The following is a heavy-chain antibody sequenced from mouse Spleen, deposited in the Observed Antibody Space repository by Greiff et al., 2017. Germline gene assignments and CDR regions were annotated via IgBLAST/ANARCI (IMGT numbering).Heavy chain of an antibody. CDR2: IDPETGGT. V-gene: IGHV1-15*01. D-gene: IGHD1-1*01. J-gene: IGHJ4*01. CDR3: TYYYDGSYDAMDY. CDR1: GYTFTDYE. Sequence: VQGVESGAELVRPGASVTLSCKASGYTFTDYEMHWVKQTPVHGLEWIGAIDPETGGTAYNQKFKGKAILTADKSSSTAYMELRSLTSEDSAVYYCTYYYDGSYDAMDYWGQGTSVTVSS.